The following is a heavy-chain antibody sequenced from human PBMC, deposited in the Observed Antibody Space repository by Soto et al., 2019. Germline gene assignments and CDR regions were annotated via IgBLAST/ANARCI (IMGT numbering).Heavy chain of an antibody. Sequence: ASVKVSCKASGYTFTGYYMHWVRQAPGQGLEWMGWINPNSGGTNYAQKFQGWVTMTRDTSISTAYMELSRLRSDDTAVYYCARGDTQTKPYFDYWGQGTLVTVSS. D-gene: IGHD5-18*01. CDR3: ARGDTQTKPYFDY. CDR2: INPNSGGT. CDR1: GYTFTGYY. V-gene: IGHV1-2*04. J-gene: IGHJ4*02.